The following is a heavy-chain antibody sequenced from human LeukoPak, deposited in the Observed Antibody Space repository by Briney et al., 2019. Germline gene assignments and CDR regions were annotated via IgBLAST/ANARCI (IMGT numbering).Heavy chain of an antibody. J-gene: IGHJ6*03. CDR1: GFTFSSYG. D-gene: IGHD5-18*01. CDR2: ISSSSSTI. CDR3: AKLRGYSYGYNDYYYYMDV. V-gene: IGHV3-48*01. Sequence: GGSLRLSCAASGFTFSSYGMTWVRQAPGKGLEWVSYISSSSSTIYYADSVKGRFTISRDNAKNTLYLQMNSLRAEDTAVYYCAKLRGYSYGYNDYYYYMDVWGKGTTVTISS.